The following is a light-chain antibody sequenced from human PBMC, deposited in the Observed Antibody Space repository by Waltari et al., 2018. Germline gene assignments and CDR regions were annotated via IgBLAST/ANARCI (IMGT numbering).Light chain of an antibody. CDR1: QSIISS. CDR2: AAS. Sequence: DIQMTQSPSSLSASVGDRVTITCRASQSIISSLNWYQQRPGKAPKLLIYAASSLQSGFPSRFSGSGSGTDFTLTITSLQPEDFATYYCQQSYSTPVFGGGTKVEIK. J-gene: IGKJ4*01. CDR3: QQSYSTPV. V-gene: IGKV1-39*01.